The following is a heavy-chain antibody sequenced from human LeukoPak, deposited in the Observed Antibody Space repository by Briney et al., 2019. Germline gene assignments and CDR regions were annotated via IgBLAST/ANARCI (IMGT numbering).Heavy chain of an antibody. J-gene: IGHJ6*03. CDR2: IKQDGSEK. Sequence: GGSLRLSCAASGFTFSSYSMNWVRQAPGKGLEWVANIKQDGSEKYYVDSVKGRFTISRDNAKNSLYLQMNSLRAEDTAVYYCARDRTTMKQLVGGGTYYYYYMDVWGKGTTVTVSS. V-gene: IGHV3-7*01. CDR3: ARDRTTMKQLVGGGTYYYYYMDV. CDR1: GFTFSSYS. D-gene: IGHD6-6*01.